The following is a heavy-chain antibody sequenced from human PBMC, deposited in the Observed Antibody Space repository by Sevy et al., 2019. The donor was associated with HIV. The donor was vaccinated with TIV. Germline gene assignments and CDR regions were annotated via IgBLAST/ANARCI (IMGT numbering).Heavy chain of an antibody. Sequence: GGSLRLSCVTSGFTFDDHGMHWVREIPGKGLEWVSGVSWNGRSLGYADTVKGRFIISRDNAKKSVSLQMNSLRTEDTALYYGARDAGTGGSYMGYYFGMDVWGQGITVTVSS. V-gene: IGHV3-9*01. CDR3: ARDAGTGGSYMGYYFGMDV. J-gene: IGHJ6*02. CDR1: GFTFDDHG. CDR2: VSWNGRSL. D-gene: IGHD3-10*01.